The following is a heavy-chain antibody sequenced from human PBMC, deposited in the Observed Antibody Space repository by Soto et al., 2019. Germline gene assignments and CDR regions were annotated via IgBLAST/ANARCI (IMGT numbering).Heavy chain of an antibody. D-gene: IGHD3-3*01. Sequence: QVQLVESGGGVVQPGRSLRLSCAASGFTFSSDAMHWVRQAPGKGLECVAGISSDGSNKSYADSVKGRFTISRDNSNNTLNLQMNSLRVEESAVYYCERVAIFGVVATYGLDVWGQGTTVTVSS. CDR1: GFTFSSDA. V-gene: IGHV3-30-3*01. CDR3: ERVAIFGVVATYGLDV. J-gene: IGHJ6*02. CDR2: ISSDGSNK.